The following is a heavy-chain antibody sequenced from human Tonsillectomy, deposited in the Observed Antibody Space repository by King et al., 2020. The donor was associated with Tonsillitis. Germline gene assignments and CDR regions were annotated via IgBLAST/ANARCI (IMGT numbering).Heavy chain of an antibody. CDR3: ARDRWRWLQSHFDY. J-gene: IGHJ4*02. D-gene: IGHD5-24*01. Sequence: VQLVESGGGVVQPGRSLRLSCAASGFTFSSYAMNWVRQAPGKGLEWVAVISYGGTNKYYADSVKGRFTISRDNSKNTLFLQMNSLRVEDTAVYYCARDRWRWLQSHFDYWGQGTLVTVSS. CDR1: GFTFSSYA. CDR2: ISYGGTNK. V-gene: IGHV3-30-3*01.